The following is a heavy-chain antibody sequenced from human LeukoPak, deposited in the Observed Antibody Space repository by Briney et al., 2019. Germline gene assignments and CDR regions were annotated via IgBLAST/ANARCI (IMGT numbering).Heavy chain of an antibody. V-gene: IGHV3-30-3*01. CDR1: EFTYSSYA. D-gene: IGHD2-2*01. Sequence: GRSLRLSCAASEFTYSSYAMHGVRQAPGKGLEWVAVISYDGSNKYYADSVKGRFTISRDNSKNTLYLQMNSLRAEDTAVYYCARVRGYCSSTSCYSDYWGQGTLVTVSS. J-gene: IGHJ4*02. CDR3: ARVRGYCSSTSCYSDY. CDR2: ISYDGSNK.